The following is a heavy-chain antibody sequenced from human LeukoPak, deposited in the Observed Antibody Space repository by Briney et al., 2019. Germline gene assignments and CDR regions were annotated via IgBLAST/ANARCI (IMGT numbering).Heavy chain of an antibody. V-gene: IGHV4-59*08. CDR2: IYYSGST. Sequence: SETLSLTCTVSGGSISSYYWSWIRQPPGKGLEWIGYIYYSGSTNYNPSLKSRVTISVDTSKNQFSLKLSSVTAADTAVYYCARHGVRYFEFYGMDVWGQGTTVTVSS. J-gene: IGHJ6*02. D-gene: IGHD3-9*01. CDR1: GGSISSYY. CDR3: ARHGVRYFEFYGMDV.